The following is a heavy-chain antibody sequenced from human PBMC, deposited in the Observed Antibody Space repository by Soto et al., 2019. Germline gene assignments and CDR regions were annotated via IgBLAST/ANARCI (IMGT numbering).Heavy chain of an antibody. V-gene: IGHV3-53*01. CDR1: GFTVSSNY. D-gene: IGHD3-3*01. CDR2: IYSGGST. Sequence: LRLSCAASGFTVSSNYMSWVRQAPGKGLEWVSVIYSGGSTYYADSVKGRFTISRDNSKNTLYLQMNSLRAEDTAVYYCARIGDYDFWSGYPLPYYYYGMDVWGQGTTVTVSS. J-gene: IGHJ6*02. CDR3: ARIGDYDFWSGYPLPYYYYGMDV.